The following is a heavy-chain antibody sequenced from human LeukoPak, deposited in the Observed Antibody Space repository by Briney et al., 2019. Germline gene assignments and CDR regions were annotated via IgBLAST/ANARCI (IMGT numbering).Heavy chain of an antibody. D-gene: IGHD3-22*01. CDR3: ARLSSGSRSDAFDI. CDR1: GGSISSSSYY. CDR2: IYYSGST. J-gene: IGHJ3*02. V-gene: IGHV4-39*07. Sequence: SETLSLTCTVSGGSISSSSYYWGWIRQPPGKGLEWIGSIYYSGSTNCNPSLKSRVTISVDTSKNQFSLKLSSVTAADTAVYYCARLSSGSRSDAFDIWGQGTMVTVSS.